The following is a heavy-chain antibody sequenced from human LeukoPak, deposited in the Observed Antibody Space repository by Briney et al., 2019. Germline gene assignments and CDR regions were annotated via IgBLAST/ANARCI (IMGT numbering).Heavy chain of an antibody. CDR2: ISYDGSNK. D-gene: IGHD3-16*01. Sequence: GGSLRLSCAASGFTFSSYAMHWVRQAPGKGLEWVAVISYDGSNKYYADSVKGRFTISRDNSKKTLYLQMNSLRAEDTAVYDCARAQMIPIPFVFGGQGRVVTVSS. J-gene: IGHJ4*02. CDR1: GFTFSSYA. V-gene: IGHV3-30-3*01. CDR3: ARAQMIPIPFVF.